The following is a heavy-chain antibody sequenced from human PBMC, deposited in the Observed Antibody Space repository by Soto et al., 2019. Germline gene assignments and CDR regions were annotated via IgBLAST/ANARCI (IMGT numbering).Heavy chain of an antibody. J-gene: IGHJ4*02. Sequence: EVQLVESGGGLVQPGGSLRLSCAASGFTFSSFWMHWVRQTPGKGPVWVSRISTDGSSTGYADSVKGRFTISRDSAKNKLYLPMDSPRAGDKGIFYCARGGTVTTRWGLFDYLGQGTLVTVYS. V-gene: IGHV3-74*01. CDR2: ISTDGSST. CDR1: GFTFSSFW. D-gene: IGHD4-17*01. CDR3: ARGGTVTTRWGLFDY.